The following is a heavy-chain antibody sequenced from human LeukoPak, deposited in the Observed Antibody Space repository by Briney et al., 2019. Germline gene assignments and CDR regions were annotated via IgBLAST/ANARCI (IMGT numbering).Heavy chain of an antibody. CDR1: GGSFSGYY. CDR2: VNHSGST. V-gene: IGHV4-34*01. CDR3: ARRGRYRRLDI. D-gene: IGHD3-9*01. Sequence: SETLSLTCAVYGGSFSGYYWSWIRQPPGKGLEWIGEVNHSGSTNYNPSLKSRVTISVDTSKNQFSLKLSSVTAADTAVYYCARRGRYRRLDIWGQGTMVTVSS. J-gene: IGHJ3*02.